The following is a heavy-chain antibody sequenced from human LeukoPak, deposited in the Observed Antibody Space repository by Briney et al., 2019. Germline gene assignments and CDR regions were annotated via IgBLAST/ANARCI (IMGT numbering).Heavy chain of an antibody. CDR3: ARGFDSLSAAVSAYFDY. J-gene: IGHJ4*02. CDR1: GGSFSGYY. Sequence: SETLSLTRAVYGGSFSGYYWSWVRQPPGKGLEWSGEINHSGSTNYYPSLKSRVTISVDTSKNQFSLKLSSVTAADTAVYYCARGFDSLSAAVSAYFDYWGQGTLVTVSS. D-gene: IGHD6-13*01. V-gene: IGHV4-34*01. CDR2: INHSGST.